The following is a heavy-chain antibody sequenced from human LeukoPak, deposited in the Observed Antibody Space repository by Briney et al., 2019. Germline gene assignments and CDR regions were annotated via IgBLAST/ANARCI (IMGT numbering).Heavy chain of an antibody. CDR3: ARYLRYDIFTGYCYGDAFDI. CDR2: IIPIFGTT. Sequence: ASVTVSRMASVGTFSSYGISWVRQAPGEGLGWVGGIIPIFGTTKYAQKLQGRVTITADASTHTAYMELSSLRSDDTAVYYWARYLRYDIFTGYCYGDAFDIWGQGTMATVSS. J-gene: IGHJ3*02. D-gene: IGHD3-9*01. V-gene: IGHV1-69*13. CDR1: VGTFSSYG.